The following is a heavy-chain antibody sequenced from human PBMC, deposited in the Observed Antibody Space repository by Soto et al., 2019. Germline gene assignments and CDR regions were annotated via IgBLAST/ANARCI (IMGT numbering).Heavy chain of an antibody. D-gene: IGHD6-13*01. Sequence: ETLSLTCTVSGGTITSYYWSWIRQPAGKGLEWIGRIYSSGSTNYNPSLNSRVIMSVDTSQNQFSLNLSSVTAADTAKYYCARENILTAAAGKRDFDCWGQGTLVTVSS. V-gene: IGHV4-4*07. J-gene: IGHJ4*02. CDR3: ARENILTAAAGKRDFDC. CDR1: GGTITSYY. CDR2: IYSSGST.